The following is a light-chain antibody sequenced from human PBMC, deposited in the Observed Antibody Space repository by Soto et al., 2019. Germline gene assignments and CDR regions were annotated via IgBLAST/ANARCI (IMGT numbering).Light chain of an antibody. Sequence: DIVFTQSPSSLSLSVGDTVTLTCRASQALSNYLAWYQQKPGKAPDLLIYSASTLQSGVPSRFSGSGSETEFSLTIRALEPEDFAIYYCQQRSHWPLTFGEGTRLEI. J-gene: IGKJ5*01. CDR2: SAS. V-gene: IGKV1-9*01. CDR1: QALSNY. CDR3: QQRSHWPLT.